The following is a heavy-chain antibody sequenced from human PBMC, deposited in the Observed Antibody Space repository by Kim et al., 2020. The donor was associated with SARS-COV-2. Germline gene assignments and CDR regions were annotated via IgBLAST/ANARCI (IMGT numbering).Heavy chain of an antibody. Sequence: GGSLRLSCAASGFTFSSYEMNWVRQAPGKGLEWVSHISSSSSTRYYADSVKGRFTISRDNAKNSLYLQMNSLRAEDTAAYYCAREYSSGYYLDYWGQGAL. V-gene: IGHV3-48*03. J-gene: IGHJ4*02. CDR3: AREYSSGYYLDY. CDR1: GFTFSSYE. CDR2: ISSSSSTR. D-gene: IGHD3-22*01.